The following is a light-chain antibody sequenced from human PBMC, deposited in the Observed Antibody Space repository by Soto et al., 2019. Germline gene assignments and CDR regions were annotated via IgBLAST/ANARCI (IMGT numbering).Light chain of an antibody. J-gene: IGLJ1*01. CDR1: SSDVGGYNY. V-gene: IGLV2-14*03. Sequence: QSALTQPASVSGSPGQSITISCTGTSSDVGGYNYVSWYQHHPGKAPKLMIYDVSNRPSGVSNRFSGSKSGNTASLTISGLQAEDEADYYCCSYTTSNTRQIVFGTGTKVTVL. CDR3: CSYTTSNTRQIV. CDR2: DVS.